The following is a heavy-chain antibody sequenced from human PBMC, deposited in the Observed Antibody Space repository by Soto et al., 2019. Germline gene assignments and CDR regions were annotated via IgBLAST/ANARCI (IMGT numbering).Heavy chain of an antibody. CDR2: IYYSGRT. V-gene: IGHV4-39*01. CDR1: GESISSSSYY. J-gene: IGHJ4*02. D-gene: IGHD2-21*02. CDR3: ARQRTTVVTQAYFDH. Sequence: SETLSLTCIVSGESISSSSYYWGGIRQAPGKGLEWIGSIYYSGRTYYNPSFKSRVTISIDTSKNQFSLKLSSVTATDTAVYYCARQRTTVVTQAYFDHWGQGALVTVSS.